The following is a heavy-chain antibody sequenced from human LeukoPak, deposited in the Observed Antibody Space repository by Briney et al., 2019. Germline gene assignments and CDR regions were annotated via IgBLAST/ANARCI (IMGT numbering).Heavy chain of an antibody. J-gene: IGHJ5*02. CDR1: GGSISSTTYY. CDR2: VYYRGNT. Sequence: SETLSLTCTVSGGSISSTTYYWGWIRQPPGKGLEWIGSVYYRGNTYYNPSLKSRVTISVVTSKSQFSLRLNSVTAADTSVYYCAGLWGGLRPPDTWGQGTLVTVSS. CDR3: AGLWGGLRPPDT. V-gene: IGHV4-39*01. D-gene: IGHD3-3*01.